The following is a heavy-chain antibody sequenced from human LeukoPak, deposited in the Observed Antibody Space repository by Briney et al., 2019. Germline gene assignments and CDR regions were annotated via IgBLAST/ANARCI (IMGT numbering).Heavy chain of an antibody. J-gene: IGHJ4*02. D-gene: IGHD1-1*01. CDR3: ITGLAYRWTDEGGGAFDY. Sequence: GGSLRLSCAASGFTFSNVWMSWVRQAPGKGLEWVGRIKTKPYGGTTDYAAPVRGRFTISRDDSKNTLYLQMTSLETDDTAAYYCITGLAYRWTDEGGGAFDYWGQGTLVTVSS. CDR2: IKTKPYGGTT. V-gene: IGHV3-15*01. CDR1: GFTFSNVW.